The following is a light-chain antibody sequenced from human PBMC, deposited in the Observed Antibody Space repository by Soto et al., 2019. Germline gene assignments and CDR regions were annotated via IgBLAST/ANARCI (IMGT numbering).Light chain of an antibody. Sequence: DIQMTHSPSTLSASVGDRVTITCRASEFISSWLAWYQQKPGKAPKLLIYDTSTLASGVPSRFSGSGSGTDFTLTISSLQPDDFATYYCQHYNTFSWTPGPGTRVEIK. J-gene: IGKJ1*01. CDR3: QHYNTFSWT. CDR1: EFISSW. CDR2: DTS. V-gene: IGKV1-5*01.